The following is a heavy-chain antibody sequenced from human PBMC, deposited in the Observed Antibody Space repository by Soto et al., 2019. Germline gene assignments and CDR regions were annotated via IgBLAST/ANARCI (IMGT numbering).Heavy chain of an antibody. D-gene: IGHD3-22*01. J-gene: IGHJ4*02. CDR1: GLTFSSYA. Sequence: GGSLRLSCAASGLTFSSYAMSWVRQAPGKGLEWVSAISGSGGSTYYANSVKGRFTISRDNSKNTLYLQMNSLRAEDTAVYYCAKTPYDSSGFFDYWGQGTLVTVSS. V-gene: IGHV3-23*01. CDR3: AKTPYDSSGFFDY. CDR2: ISGSGGST.